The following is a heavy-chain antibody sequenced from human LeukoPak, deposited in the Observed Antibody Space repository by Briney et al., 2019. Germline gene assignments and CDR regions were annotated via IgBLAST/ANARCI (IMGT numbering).Heavy chain of an antibody. CDR2: ISGGGSST. J-gene: IGHJ6*02. Sequence: GGSLRLSCAASGLTFDTYAMTWVRQAPGKGLEWVSCISGGGSSTYYADSVKGRFTISRDNSKNTLYLQMNSLRAEGTAVYHCAKTLGGYYYYGMDVWGQGTTVTVSS. CDR3: AKTLGGYYYYGMDV. CDR1: GLTFDTYA. V-gene: IGHV3-23*01. D-gene: IGHD3-22*01.